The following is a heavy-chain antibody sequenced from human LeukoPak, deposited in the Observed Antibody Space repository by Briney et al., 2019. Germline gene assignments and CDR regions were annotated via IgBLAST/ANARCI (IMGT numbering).Heavy chain of an antibody. J-gene: IGHJ4*02. CDR2: IRYDGSNK. CDR3: AKGQPGSIAVAGTGDY. D-gene: IGHD6-19*01. Sequence: AGGSLRLSCAASGFTFSSYGMHWVRQAPGKGLEWVAFIRYDGSNKYYADSVKGRFTISRDNSKNTLYLQMNSLRAEDTAVYYCAKGQPGSIAVAGTGDYWGQGTLVTVSS. V-gene: IGHV3-30*02. CDR1: GFTFSSYG.